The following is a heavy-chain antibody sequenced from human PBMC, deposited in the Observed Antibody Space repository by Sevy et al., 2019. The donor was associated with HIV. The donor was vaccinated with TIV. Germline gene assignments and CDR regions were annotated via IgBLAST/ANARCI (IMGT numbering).Heavy chain of an antibody. Sequence: GALKISCAASGIPFSSYAMPWVRQAPGKGLEWGAVISYDGSNKYYAGSVKGRFTIYRDNSKNTLYLQMNSLRAEDTAVYYCARDYYDSSGYVYWGQGTLVTVSS. CDR1: GIPFSSYA. V-gene: IGHV3-30-3*01. J-gene: IGHJ4*02. CDR2: ISYDGSNK. CDR3: ARDYYDSSGYVY. D-gene: IGHD3-22*01.